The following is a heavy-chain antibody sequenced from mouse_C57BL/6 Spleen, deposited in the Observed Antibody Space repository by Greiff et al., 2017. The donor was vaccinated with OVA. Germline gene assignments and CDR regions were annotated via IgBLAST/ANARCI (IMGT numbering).Heavy chain of an antibody. J-gene: IGHJ3*01. CDR2: IYPRSGNT. Sequence: QVQLQQSGAELARPGASVKLSCKASGYTFTSYGISWVKQRTGQGLEWIGEIYPRSGNTYYNEKFKGKATLTADKSSSTAYMELRSLTSEDSAVYFCAIYYDYARFAYWGQGTLVTVSA. CDR1: GYTFTSYG. V-gene: IGHV1-81*01. D-gene: IGHD2-4*01. CDR3: AIYYDYARFAY.